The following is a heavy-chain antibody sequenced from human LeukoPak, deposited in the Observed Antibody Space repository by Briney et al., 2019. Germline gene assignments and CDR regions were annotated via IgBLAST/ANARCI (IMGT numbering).Heavy chain of an antibody. CDR1: GRSFSGYY. J-gene: IGHJ4*02. CDR3: ARGGLTTVTTHGDY. Sequence: SETLSLTCAVYGRSFSGYYWSWIRQPPGKGLEWIGEINHSGSTNYNPSLKSRVTISVDTSKNQFSLKLSSVTAADTAVYYCARGGLTTVTTHGDYWGQGTLVTVSS. V-gene: IGHV4-34*01. D-gene: IGHD4-11*01. CDR2: INHSGST.